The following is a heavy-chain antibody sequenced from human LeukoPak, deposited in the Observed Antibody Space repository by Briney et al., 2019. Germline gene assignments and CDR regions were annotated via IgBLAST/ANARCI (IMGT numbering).Heavy chain of an antibody. Sequence: PGGALRLSCAASGVTFSDYYMSWIRQAPGEGREWVSYISSSGSTVHYADSVKGRLTISTDNAKNSLYLQMNSLRAEDTTVNYCSKGLYDLGYWGQGTLVTVSS. CDR1: GVTFSDYY. V-gene: IGHV3-11*01. CDR2: ISSSGSTV. CDR3: SKGLYDLGY. J-gene: IGHJ4*02. D-gene: IGHD3-3*01.